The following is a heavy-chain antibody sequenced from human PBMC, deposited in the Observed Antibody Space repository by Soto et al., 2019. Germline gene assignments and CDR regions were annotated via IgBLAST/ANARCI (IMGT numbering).Heavy chain of an antibody. J-gene: IGHJ6*03. D-gene: IGHD3-3*01. CDR1: GGSISSYY. Sequence: SETLSLTCTVSGGSISSYYWSWIRQPPGKGLEWIGYIYYSGSTNYNPSLKSRVTISVDTSKNQFSLKLSSVTAADTAVYYCARSLTYDFWSGYPGHENYYYYMDVWGKGTTVTVSS. CDR3: ARSLTYDFWSGYPGHENYYYYMDV. CDR2: IYYSGST. V-gene: IGHV4-59*08.